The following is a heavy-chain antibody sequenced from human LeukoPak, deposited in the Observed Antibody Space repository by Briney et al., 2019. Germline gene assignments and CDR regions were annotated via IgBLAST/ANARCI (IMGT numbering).Heavy chain of an antibody. CDR3: ARDRRLTVGDFDY. CDR1: GFTFSSYG. Sequence: GGSLRLSCAASGFTFSSYGMSWVRQAPGKGLEWVSAISGSGSATYYADSVKGRFTISRDNAKNSLYLQMNSLRAEDTAVYYCARDRRLTVGDFDYWGQGTLVTVSS. CDR2: ISGSGSAT. D-gene: IGHD4-23*01. J-gene: IGHJ4*02. V-gene: IGHV3-23*01.